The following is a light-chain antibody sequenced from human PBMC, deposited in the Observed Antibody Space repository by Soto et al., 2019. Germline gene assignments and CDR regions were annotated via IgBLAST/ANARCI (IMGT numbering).Light chain of an antibody. CDR3: CSNAGGSTYV. V-gene: IGLV2-23*01. CDR1: SSDVGSHNL. Sequence: QSALTQPASVSGSPGQSITISCTGTSSDVGSHNLVSWYQQYPGKAPKLIIFEASKRPSGVSNRFSGSKSGSTAPLTISGLQAEDEADYYCCSNAGGSTYVFGTGTKLTVL. J-gene: IGLJ1*01. CDR2: EAS.